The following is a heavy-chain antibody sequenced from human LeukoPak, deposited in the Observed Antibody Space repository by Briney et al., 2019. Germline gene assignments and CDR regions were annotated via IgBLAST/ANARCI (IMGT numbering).Heavy chain of an antibody. J-gene: IGHJ4*02. D-gene: IGHD5-18*01. Sequence: GASVKVSCKASGYTFINHWMHWVRQAPGQGLEWVGLINPTGTTTLYAQKFQGRITLTRDMSATTDYMELSSLTSEDTAVYYCAKDTAMVEWGQGTLVTVSS. CDR1: GYTFINHW. CDR3: AKDTAMVE. CDR2: INPTGTTT. V-gene: IGHV1-46*01.